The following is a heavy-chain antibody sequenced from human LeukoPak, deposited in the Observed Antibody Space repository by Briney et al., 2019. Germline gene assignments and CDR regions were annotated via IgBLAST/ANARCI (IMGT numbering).Heavy chain of an antibody. J-gene: IGHJ6*02. Sequence: SETLSLACTASGGSISDYYWTWIRQPAGKGLEWIGRVHPSGTTNYNPSLKSRVTMSVDTSKNQFSLKLSSVTAADTAVYYCANYVSASGDYYGMDVWGQGTTVTVSS. D-gene: IGHD3-10*01. CDR1: GGSISDYY. CDR3: ANYVSASGDYYGMDV. V-gene: IGHV4-4*07. CDR2: VHPSGTT.